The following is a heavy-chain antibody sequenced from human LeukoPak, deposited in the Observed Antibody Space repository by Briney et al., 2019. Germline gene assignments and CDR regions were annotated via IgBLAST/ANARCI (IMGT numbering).Heavy chain of an antibody. V-gene: IGHV3-30*18. Sequence: GGSLRLSCATSGFPFSNYGMHWVRQAPGKGLEWVATISYDGSMTYFTDSVKGRFTISRDISKTTHFLQMNSLRPEDTAVYFCAKPDRMTIFGVPLVDYWGQGTLVTFSS. J-gene: IGHJ4*02. CDR2: ISYDGSMT. CDR3: AKPDRMTIFGVPLVDY. CDR1: GFPFSNYG. D-gene: IGHD3-3*01.